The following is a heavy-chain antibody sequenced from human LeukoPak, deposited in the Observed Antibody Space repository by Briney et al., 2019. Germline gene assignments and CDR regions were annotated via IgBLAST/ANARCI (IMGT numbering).Heavy chain of an antibody. D-gene: IGHD3-3*01. J-gene: IGHJ4*02. Sequence: ASVKVSCKASGYTFTSFGISWVRQAPGQGLEWMGWISAYNGNTNYAQKLQGRVTMTTDTSTSTAYMELRSLRSDDTAVYYCARDPLPRDFWSGYYRPFDYWGQGTLVTVSS. CDR2: ISAYNGNT. CDR1: GYTFTSFG. CDR3: ARDPLPRDFWSGYYRPFDY. V-gene: IGHV1-18*01.